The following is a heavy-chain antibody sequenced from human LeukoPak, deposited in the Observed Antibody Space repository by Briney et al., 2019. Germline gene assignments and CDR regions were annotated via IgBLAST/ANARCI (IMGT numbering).Heavy chain of an antibody. Sequence: GGSLRLSCAASVFAVSVNYMSGVRRAPGRGLDGGSVIYSACRTDYAAYVKGSFTISRDNSTNTLYLQMNSLRAEDTAVYYCARATPGWWELQRWGQGTLVTVSS. CDR1: VFAVSVNY. J-gene: IGHJ4*02. CDR2: IYSACRT. V-gene: IGHV3-66*01. CDR3: ARATPGWWELQR. D-gene: IGHD1-26*01.